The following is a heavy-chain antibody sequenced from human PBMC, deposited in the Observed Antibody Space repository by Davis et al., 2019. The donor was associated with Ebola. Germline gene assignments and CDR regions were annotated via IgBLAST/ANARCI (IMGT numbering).Heavy chain of an antibody. Sequence: PGGSLRLSCAASGFTFSSSAMNWVRQAPGKGLEWVAAVSWNSDGVGYADSVKGRFTVSRDNAKNSLYLQMNSLRVEDTAFYYCGKDLTPGGMDVWGQGTTVTVSS. CDR1: GFTFSSSA. V-gene: IGHV3-9*01. CDR2: VSWNSDGV. CDR3: GKDLTPGGMDV. D-gene: IGHD3-16*01. J-gene: IGHJ6*02.